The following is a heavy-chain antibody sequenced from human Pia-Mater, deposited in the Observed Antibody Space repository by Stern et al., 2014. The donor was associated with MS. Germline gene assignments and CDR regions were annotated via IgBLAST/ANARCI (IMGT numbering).Heavy chain of an antibody. CDR3: ARRGMGATTKYGMDV. CDR2: IIPIFGTA. CDR1: GGTFSSYA. Sequence: VPLEESGAEVKKPGSSVKVSCKASGGTFSSYAISWVRPAPGQGLEWMGGIIPIFGTASYAQKFQGRVTITADKSTSTAYMELSSLRSEDTAVYYCARRGMGATTKYGMDVWGQGTTVTVSS. J-gene: IGHJ6*02. V-gene: IGHV1-69*06. D-gene: IGHD1-26*01.